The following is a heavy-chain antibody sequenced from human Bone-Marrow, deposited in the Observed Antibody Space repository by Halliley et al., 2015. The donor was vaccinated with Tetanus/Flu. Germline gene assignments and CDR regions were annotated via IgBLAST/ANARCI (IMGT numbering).Heavy chain of an antibody. D-gene: IGHD3-16*01. J-gene: IGHJ5*02. Sequence: SLRLSCAASGFPVTTNYMARVRQSPGLGLEWVSSLYRGGAVFYADSVRGRFTISRDSSKNTLYLQMDSLRAEDTAVYYCARSMGEMGQTGEHWFDPWGRGTLVTVSS. V-gene: IGHV3-53*01. CDR2: LYRGGAV. CDR1: GFPVTTNY. CDR3: ARSMGEMGQTGEHWFDP.